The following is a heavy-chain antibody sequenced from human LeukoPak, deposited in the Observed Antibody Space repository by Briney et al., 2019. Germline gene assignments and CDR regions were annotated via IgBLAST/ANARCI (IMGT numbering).Heavy chain of an antibody. CDR1: GGSISSYY. D-gene: IGHD3-22*01. CDR3: ARWDSSGYYFDY. Sequence: SQTLSLTCPVSGGSISSYYWSWIRQPPGKGMEWIGYIYYSGSTNYNPSLKSRVTISVDTSKNQFSLKLSSVTAADTAVYYCARWDSSGYYFDYWGQGTLVTVSS. J-gene: IGHJ4*02. V-gene: IGHV4-59*01. CDR2: IYYSGST.